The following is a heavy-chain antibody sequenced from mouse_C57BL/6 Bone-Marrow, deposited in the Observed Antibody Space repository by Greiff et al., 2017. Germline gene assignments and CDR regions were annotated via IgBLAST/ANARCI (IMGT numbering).Heavy chain of an antibody. J-gene: IGHJ1*03. CDR3: ARLEFDGSSGDWYFDV. CDR1: GYTFPSYD. Sequence: VQLQQSGPELVKPGASVKLSCKASGYTFPSYDINWVKQRPGQGLEWIGWIYPRDGSTKYNEKFKGKATLTVDPSSSTAYMALHSLSSEDSAVYFCARLEFDGSSGDWYFDVWGTGTTVTVSS. V-gene: IGHV1-85*01. CDR2: IYPRDGST. D-gene: IGHD1-1*01.